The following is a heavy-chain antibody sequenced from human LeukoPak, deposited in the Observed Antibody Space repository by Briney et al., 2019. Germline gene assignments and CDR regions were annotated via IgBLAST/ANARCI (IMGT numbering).Heavy chain of an antibody. V-gene: IGHV4-34*01. Sequence: SETLSLTCAVYGGSFSGYYWSWIRQPPGKGLEWVGEINHSGSTNYNPSLKSRVTISVDTSKNQFSLKLSSVTAADPAVYYCALLFRGRYYDSDAFDIWGQGTMVTVSS. CDR2: INHSGST. D-gene: IGHD5-12*01. CDR1: GGSFSGYY. CDR3: ALLFRGRYYDSDAFDI. J-gene: IGHJ3*02.